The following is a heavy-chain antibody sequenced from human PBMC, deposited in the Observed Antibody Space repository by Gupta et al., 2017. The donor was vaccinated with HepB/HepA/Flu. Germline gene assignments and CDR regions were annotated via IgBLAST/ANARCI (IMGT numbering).Heavy chain of an antibody. V-gene: IGHV3-30*18. D-gene: IGHD4-23*01. CDR3: AKASLRATVVPIDY. CDR1: GFTFSSYG. CDR2: ISYDGSNK. J-gene: IGHJ4*02. Sequence: QVQLVESGGGVVQPGRSLRLSCAASGFTFSSYGMHWVRQAPGKGLEWVAVISYDGSNKYYADSVKGRFTISRDNSKNTLYLQMNSLRAEDTAVYYCAKASLRATVVPIDYWGQGTLVTVSS.